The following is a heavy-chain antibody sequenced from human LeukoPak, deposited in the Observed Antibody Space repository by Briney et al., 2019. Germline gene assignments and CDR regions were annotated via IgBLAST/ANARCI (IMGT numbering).Heavy chain of an antibody. J-gene: IGHJ4*02. D-gene: IGHD3-9*01. Sequence: ASVKLSCKASGYTFTGYYMHWVRHTPGQGLDWMRWISAYNGNTNYAQKLQGRVTITTDTSTSTGYMELRSLRSDETAVYYCARGGDGDILTGLVFGYWGQGTLVTVS. CDR3: ARGGDGDILTGLVFGY. CDR2: ISAYNGNT. V-gene: IGHV1-18*04. CDR1: GYTFTGYY.